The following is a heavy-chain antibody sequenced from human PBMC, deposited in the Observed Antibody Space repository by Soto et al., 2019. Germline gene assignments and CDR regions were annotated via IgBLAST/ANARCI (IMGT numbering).Heavy chain of an antibody. CDR1: GYTFTSYG. CDR2: ISAYNGNT. V-gene: IGHV1-18*01. CDR3: ARDQLQLRLCFDY. Sequence: QVQLVQSGAEVKKPGASVKVSCKASGYTFTSYGISWVRQAPGQGLEWMGRISAYNGNTNYAQKLQGRVTMTTATSTSTPYIELRSLRSDDTAVYYFARDQLQLRLCFDYWGQGTLVTVSS. D-gene: IGHD1-7*01. J-gene: IGHJ4*02.